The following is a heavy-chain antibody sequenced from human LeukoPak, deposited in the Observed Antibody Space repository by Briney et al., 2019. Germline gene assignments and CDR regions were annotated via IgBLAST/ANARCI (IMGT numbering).Heavy chain of an antibody. CDR2: ISGDGGST. Sequence: VGSLRLSCAASGFTFDDYAMHWVRQAPGKGLEWVSLISGDGGSTYYADSVKGRFTISRDHSKNSLYLQMNSLRTEDTALYYCAKDTLLGSYDSSGYSTYHWFDPWGQGTLVTVSS. CDR1: GFTFDDYA. J-gene: IGHJ5*02. D-gene: IGHD3-22*01. V-gene: IGHV3-43*02. CDR3: AKDTLLGSYDSSGYSTYHWFDP.